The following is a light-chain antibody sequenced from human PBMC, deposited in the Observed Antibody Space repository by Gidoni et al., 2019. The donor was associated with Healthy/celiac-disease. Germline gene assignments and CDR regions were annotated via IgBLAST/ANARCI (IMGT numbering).Light chain of an antibody. CDR3: QQRSNWLT. CDR1: QRVSSY. V-gene: IGKV3-11*01. CDR2: DAS. J-gene: IGKJ4*01. Sequence: EIVLTQSPATLSLSPGERATLSCRASQRVSSYLAWYQQKPGQAPRLLIYDASNRATGIPARCSGSGSGTDLTLTISSLEPEDFAVYYGQQRSNWLTFGGGTKVEIK.